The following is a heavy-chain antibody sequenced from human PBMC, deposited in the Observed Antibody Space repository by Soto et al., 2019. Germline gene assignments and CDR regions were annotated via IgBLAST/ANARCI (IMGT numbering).Heavy chain of an antibody. CDR1: SDSMNSGGYY. CDR3: ARRGGSSSGYYYYAMDV. Sequence: SETLSLTCSVSSDSMNSGGYYWSWIRQHPGKGLEWIGYIYSNGDTYYNPSLKSRVTISVDTSKNQFSLNLTSVTAADTAVYYCARRGGSSSGYYYYAMDVWGQGTTVTVSS. CDR2: IYSNGDT. J-gene: IGHJ6*02. V-gene: IGHV4-31*03. D-gene: IGHD6-6*01.